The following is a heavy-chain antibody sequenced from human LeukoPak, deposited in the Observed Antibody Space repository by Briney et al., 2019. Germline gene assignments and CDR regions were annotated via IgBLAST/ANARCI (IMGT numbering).Heavy chain of an antibody. CDR1: GYTFTSYG. D-gene: IGHD1-1*01. CDR3: ARERAMTPATTVVDY. V-gene: IGHV1-18*01. CDR2: ISAYNGNT. Sequence: GASVKVSCKASGYTFTSYGISWVRQAPGQGLEWMGWISAYNGNTNYAQKLQGRVTMTTDTSTSTAYMELRSLRSDDTAVYYCARERAMTPATTVVDYWGQGTLVTVSS. J-gene: IGHJ4*02.